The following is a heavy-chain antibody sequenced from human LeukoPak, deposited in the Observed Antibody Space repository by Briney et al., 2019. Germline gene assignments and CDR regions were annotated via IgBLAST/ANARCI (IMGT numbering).Heavy chain of an antibody. Sequence: GGSLRLSCAASGFAFSSFGMTWVGQAPGKGLEWVSTISAGGENTHYADSVKGRFTISRDNSKNTLYLQMNTLRAEDTALYYCAKDVGFCSGDSCSFFDYWGQGTLVTVSS. CDR1: GFAFSSFG. V-gene: IGHV3-23*01. CDR3: AKDVGFCSGDSCSFFDY. D-gene: IGHD2-15*01. J-gene: IGHJ4*02. CDR2: ISAGGENT.